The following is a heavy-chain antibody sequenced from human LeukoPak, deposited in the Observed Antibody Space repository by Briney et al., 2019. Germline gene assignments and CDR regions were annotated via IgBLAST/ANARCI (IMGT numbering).Heavy chain of an antibody. CDR3: ARSDDYDSSGYYYDY. J-gene: IGHJ4*02. CDR2: IYTSGST. V-gene: IGHV4-61*02. Sequence: SQTLSLTCTVSGGSISGGSYYWSWIRQPAGKGLEWIGRIYTSGSTNYNPSLKSRVTISVDTSKNQFSLKLSSVTAADTAVYYCARSDDYDSSGYYYDYWGQGTLVTVSS. CDR1: GGSISGGSYY. D-gene: IGHD3-22*01.